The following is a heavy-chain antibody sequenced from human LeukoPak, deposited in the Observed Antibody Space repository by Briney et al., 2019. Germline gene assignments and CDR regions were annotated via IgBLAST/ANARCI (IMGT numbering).Heavy chain of an antibody. J-gene: IGHJ4*02. D-gene: IGHD2-2*01. CDR1: GFTVSSNY. CDR2: IYSGGST. Sequence: SGGSLRLSCAASGFTVSSNYMSWVRQAPGKGLEWVSVIYSGGSTYYADSVKGRFTISRDNSKNTLYLQMNSLRAEDTAVYYCAKVRTGSTSQASDYWGQGTLVTVSS. V-gene: IGHV3-53*01. CDR3: AKVRTGSTSQASDY.